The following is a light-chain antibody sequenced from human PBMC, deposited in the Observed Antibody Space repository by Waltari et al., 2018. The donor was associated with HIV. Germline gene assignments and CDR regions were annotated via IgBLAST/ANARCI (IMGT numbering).Light chain of an antibody. Sequence: SYELTQPLLVSVALGQTARITCGGKDIGYKNVHWYQQKTGQAPVLVIYSDKYRPSGIPERFSGSKSGNSATLTITGAQAGDEADYYCQVWDTSTVFGGGTKLTVL. CDR1: DIGYKN. CDR3: QVWDTSTV. CDR2: SDK. J-gene: IGLJ2*01. V-gene: IGLV3-9*01.